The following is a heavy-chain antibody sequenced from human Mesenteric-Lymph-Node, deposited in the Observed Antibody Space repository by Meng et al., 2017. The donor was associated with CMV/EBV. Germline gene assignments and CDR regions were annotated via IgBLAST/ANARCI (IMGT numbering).Heavy chain of an antibody. CDR1: SGSFY. V-gene: IGHV4-39*01. D-gene: IGHD3-22*01. CDR2: ISYGGST. J-gene: IGHJ5*02. CDR3: ARHGTYFYDNSGYSNWFDP. Sequence: SGSFYWGWVRQPPGIGLEWIGIISYGGSTYYNPSLKSRVTVSVDTSKNQFSLNLNSVTAADTAVYYCARHGTYFYDNSGYSNWFDPWGQGTLVTVSS.